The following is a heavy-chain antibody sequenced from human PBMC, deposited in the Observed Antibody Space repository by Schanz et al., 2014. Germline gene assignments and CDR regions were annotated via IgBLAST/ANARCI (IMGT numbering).Heavy chain of an antibody. CDR1: GFTFSSYA. V-gene: IGHV3-21*04. Sequence: DVQLLESGGGLVQPGGSLRLSCAASGFTFSSYAMSWVRQAPGKGLEWVSSISSSGSYIYYADSVKGRFSISRDNAKNSLFRQMNRLRAEDTAVYYCAKQIHYDILTVTRNWGQGTLVTVSS. CDR2: ISSSGSYI. CDR3: AKQIHYDILTVTRN. D-gene: IGHD3-9*01. J-gene: IGHJ4*02.